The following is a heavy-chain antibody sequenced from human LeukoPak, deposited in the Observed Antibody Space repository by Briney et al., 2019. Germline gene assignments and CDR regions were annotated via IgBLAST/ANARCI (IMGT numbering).Heavy chain of an antibody. CDR3: VRWVRYFGQNDY. V-gene: IGHV4-59*08. CDR2: IYYTGST. Sequence: PSETLSLTCTVSGASMSDYYWSWIRQPPGKWLEWIGYIYYTGSTNYNPSLKSRVTMSVDTSKNQISLKLSSVTAADSAVYYCVRWVRYFGQNDYWGQGTLVTVSS. D-gene: IGHD3-9*01. CDR1: GASMSDYY. J-gene: IGHJ4*02.